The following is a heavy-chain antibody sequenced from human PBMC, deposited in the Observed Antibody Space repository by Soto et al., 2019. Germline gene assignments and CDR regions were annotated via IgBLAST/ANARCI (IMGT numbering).Heavy chain of an antibody. V-gene: IGHV1-2*02. CDR1: GYTFTGYY. CDR2: INPNSGGT. CDR3: AKDRAYCSGWYLALED. D-gene: IGHD6-19*01. Sequence: DSVNGYCKTSGYTFTGYYMHWVRQAPGQGLEWMGWINPNSGGTNYAQKFQGRVTMTRDTSISTAYMELSRLRSDDTAVYYCAKDRAYCSGWYLALEDWGQGTLVTVSS. J-gene: IGHJ4*02.